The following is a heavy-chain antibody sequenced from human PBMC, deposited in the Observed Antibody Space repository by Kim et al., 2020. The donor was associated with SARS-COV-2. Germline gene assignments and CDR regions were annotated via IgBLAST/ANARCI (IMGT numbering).Heavy chain of an antibody. Sequence: ASVKVSCKTSGYTFTSHGISWVRQAPGQGLEWMGWISAYNDNTNYAQKLQGRVTMTTDTSTSTAYMELRSLKSDDTAVYYWARDGDGVYYYYGMDVWGQG. V-gene: IGHV1-18*01. D-gene: IGHD2-8*01. CDR3: ARDGDGVYYYYGMDV. CDR1: GYTFTSHG. J-gene: IGHJ6*02. CDR2: ISAYNDNT.